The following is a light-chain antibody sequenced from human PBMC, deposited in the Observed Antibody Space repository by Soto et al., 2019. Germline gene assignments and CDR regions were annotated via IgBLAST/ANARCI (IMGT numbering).Light chain of an antibody. J-gene: IGLJ2*01. CDR3: AAWDDSLSGVV. V-gene: IGLV1-47*01. CDR2: RNN. CDR1: SSNIGSNY. Sequence: QSVLTQPPSASGTPGQRVTISCSGSSSNIGSNYVYWYQQLPGTAPKLLIYRNNQRPSGVPDRFSGSKSGTSASLALSGLRYEDEADYYCAAWDDSLSGVVFGGGTKLTV.